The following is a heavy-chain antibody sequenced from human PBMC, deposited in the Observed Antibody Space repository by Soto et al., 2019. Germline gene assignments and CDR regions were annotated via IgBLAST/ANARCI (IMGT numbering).Heavy chain of an antibody. J-gene: IGHJ4*02. CDR2: IIPVFGTT. D-gene: IGHD5-12*01. V-gene: IGHV1-69*01. CDR3: ARENGVAVATILYYFDY. CDR1: GGTFKNNG. Sequence: QVHLVQSGAEVKKAGWSVKVSCKAPGGTFKNNGISWVRQVPGQGLEWMGGIIPVFGTTNYAQKFQGRLTITADDFTSTVYRELSRLRYEDTAVYDCARENGVAVATILYYFDYCGPGTLVTVSS.